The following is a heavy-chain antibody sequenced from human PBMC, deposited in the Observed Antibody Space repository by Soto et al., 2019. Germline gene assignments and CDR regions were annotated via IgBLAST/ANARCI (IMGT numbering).Heavy chain of an antibody. Sequence: ASETLSLTCTVSGGSISSYYWSWIRQPPGKGLEWIGYIYYSGSTNYNPSLKSRVTISVDTSKNQFSLKLSSVTAADTAVYYCARHDCSSTSCHSPGTYYYYYMDVWVKGTTVTVSS. CDR2: IYYSGST. D-gene: IGHD2-2*01. CDR1: GGSISSYY. CDR3: ARHDCSSTSCHSPGTYYYYYMDV. V-gene: IGHV4-59*08. J-gene: IGHJ6*03.